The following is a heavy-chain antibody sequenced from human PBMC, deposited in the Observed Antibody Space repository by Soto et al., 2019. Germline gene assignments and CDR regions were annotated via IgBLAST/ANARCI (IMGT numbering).Heavy chain of an antibody. J-gene: IGHJ4*02. Sequence: LRLSCAASGFIFSSYGMHWVRQAPGKGLDWVAVIWYDGSNKYYAESVKGRFTISRDNSKNTLYLQMNGLRAEDTAVYYCARSDYYDSSGYYYWGQGTLVTVSS. CDR3: ARSDYYDSSGYYY. CDR1: GFIFSSYG. V-gene: IGHV3-33*01. CDR2: IWYDGSNK. D-gene: IGHD3-22*01.